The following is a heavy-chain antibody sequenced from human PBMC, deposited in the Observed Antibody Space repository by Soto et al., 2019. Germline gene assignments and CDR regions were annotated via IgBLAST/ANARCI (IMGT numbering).Heavy chain of an antibody. J-gene: IGHJ6*03. Sequence: PSGTLSLTCTVSGGSISSYYRSWIRQPPGKGLEWIGYIYYSGSTNYNPSLKSRVTISVDTSKNQFSLKLSSVTAADTAVYYCARTVRGFTTYYYNMDVWGKGTTVTVSS. CDR3: ARTVRGFTTYYYNMDV. CDR2: IYYSGST. D-gene: IGHD3-10*01. V-gene: IGHV4-59*01. CDR1: GGSISSYY.